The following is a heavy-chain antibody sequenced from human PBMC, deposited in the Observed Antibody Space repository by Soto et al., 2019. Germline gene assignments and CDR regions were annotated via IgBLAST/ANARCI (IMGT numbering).Heavy chain of an antibody. J-gene: IGHJ1*01. CDR1: GFTVSSNY. D-gene: IGHD4-17*01. V-gene: IGHV3-53*01. CDR3: ARDHVYGDYPEYFQH. Sequence: EVQLVESGGGLIQPGGSLRLSCAASGFTVSSNYMSWVRQAPGKGLEWVSVIYSGGSTYYADSVKGRFTISRDNSKNTLYLQMNSLRAEDTAVYYCARDHVYGDYPEYFQHWGQDTLVTVSS. CDR2: IYSGGST.